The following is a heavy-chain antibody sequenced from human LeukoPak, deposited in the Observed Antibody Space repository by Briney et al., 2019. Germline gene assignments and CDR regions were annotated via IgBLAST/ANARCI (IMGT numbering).Heavy chain of an antibody. CDR1: GGSISSGGYY. V-gene: IGHV4-31*03. D-gene: IGHD3-22*01. CDR3: ARITMTRSGMDY. J-gene: IGHJ4*02. Sequence: SQTLSPTCTVSGGSISSGGYYWSWIRQHPGKGLEWIGYIYYSGSTYYNPSLKSRVTISVDTSKNQFSLKLSSVTAADTAVYYCARITMTRSGMDYWGQGTLVTVSS. CDR2: IYYSGST.